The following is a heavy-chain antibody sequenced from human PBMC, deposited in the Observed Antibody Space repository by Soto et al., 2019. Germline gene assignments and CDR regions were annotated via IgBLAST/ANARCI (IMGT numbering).Heavy chain of an antibody. J-gene: IGHJ4*02. CDR1: TFIFTNYA. V-gene: IGHV3-23*01. D-gene: IGHD6-13*01. CDR3: ATISDRGIAAALDF. Sequence: GGSLRLSCAASTFIFTNYAMSWVRQAPGEGLEWVSAISGSGGTTYYAESVKGRFSISRDNSKNTLYLQLNRLRVEDTAIYYCATISDRGIAAALDFWGQGTLVTVSS. CDR2: ISGSGGTT.